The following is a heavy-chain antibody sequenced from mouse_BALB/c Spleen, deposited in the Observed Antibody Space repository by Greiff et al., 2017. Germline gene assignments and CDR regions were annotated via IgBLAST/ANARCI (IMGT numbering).Heavy chain of an antibody. D-gene: IGHD1-3*01. CDR3: AREGGKGNFDY. CDR2: ISSGGSYT. V-gene: IGHV5-9-4*01. CDR1: GFTFSSYA. Sequence: EVMLVESGGGLVKPGGSLKLSCAASGFTFSSYAMSWVRQSPEKRLEWVAEISSGGSYTYYPDTVTGRFTISRDNAKNTLYLEMSSLRSEDTAMYYCAREGGKGNFDYWGQGTTLTVSS. J-gene: IGHJ2*01.